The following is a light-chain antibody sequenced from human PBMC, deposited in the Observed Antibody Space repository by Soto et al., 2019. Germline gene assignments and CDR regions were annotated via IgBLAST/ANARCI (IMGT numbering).Light chain of an antibody. CDR2: DAS. CDR3: QQYNSYSPT. CDR1: QSISSW. J-gene: IGKJ1*01. Sequence: DIQMTQSPSTLSASVGVRVTITCRASQSISSWLAWYQQKPGKAPKLLIYDASSLESGVPSRFSGTGSGTEFTLTISSLQPDDFATYYCQQYNSYSPTFGQGTNVDI. V-gene: IGKV1-5*01.